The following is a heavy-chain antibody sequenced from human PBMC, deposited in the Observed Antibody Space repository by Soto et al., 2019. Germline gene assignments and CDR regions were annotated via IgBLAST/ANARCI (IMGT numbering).Heavy chain of an antibody. J-gene: IGHJ6*02. D-gene: IGHD2-8*01. CDR3: ATPRNGDDYFGLDV. Sequence: QVQLVESGGGVVQPGRSLRLSCGASGFTFRVYGMHWVRQAPGKGLEWVAVIWNDGSNEEYAESVKGRFTISRDNSKDTLYLQMNSLRSEDTGVYFCATPRNGDDYFGLDVWGQGTTVIVSS. V-gene: IGHV3-33*08. CDR1: GFTFRVYG. CDR2: IWNDGSNE.